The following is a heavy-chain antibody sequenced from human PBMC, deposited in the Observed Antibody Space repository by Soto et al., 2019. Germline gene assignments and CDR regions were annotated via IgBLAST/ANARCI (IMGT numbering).Heavy chain of an antibody. V-gene: IGHV4-39*01. CDR1: GVSITTSSYF. J-gene: IGHJ1*01. CDR2: VYYSGST. CDR3: ATTLRGDYYFFQH. Sequence: PSETLSLTCTVSGVSITTSSYFWGWIRQPPGKGLEWIGSVYYSGSTYYNPSLKSRVTISVDTSKNQFSLKLISVTAADTAVYYCATTLRGDYYFFQHWGQGTLVTVSS. D-gene: IGHD2-21*02.